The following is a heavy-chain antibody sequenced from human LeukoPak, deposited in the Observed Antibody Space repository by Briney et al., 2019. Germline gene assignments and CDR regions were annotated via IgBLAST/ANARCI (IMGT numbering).Heavy chain of an antibody. D-gene: IGHD6-13*01. Sequence: AETRSLTCTVPGSSISGYYWSWIRQPPGKGLEGIGYIYDRGRTNDNPSLKNRVTISVDTSKNQSSLELSSVAAADTAVYYCARGGRAVASNWFDPWGQGTLVTVSS. CDR3: ARGGRAVASNWFDP. CDR2: IYDRGRT. V-gene: IGHV4-59*01. CDR1: GSSISGYY. J-gene: IGHJ5*02.